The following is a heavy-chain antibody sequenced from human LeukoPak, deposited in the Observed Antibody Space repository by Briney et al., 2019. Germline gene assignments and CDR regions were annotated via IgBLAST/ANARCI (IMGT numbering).Heavy chain of an antibody. CDR3: ARESSSAAAFDV. J-gene: IGHJ3*01. CDR1: GGSITNYY. Sequence: SETLSLTCTVSGGSITNYYWTWIRQPPGKGLEWIGYISYRGNINYNPSLKSRVTISVDGSKNQFSLNLSSVTAADTAVYYCARESSSAAAFDVWGQGTMVTVSS. V-gene: IGHV4-59*01. D-gene: IGHD6-19*01. CDR2: ISYRGNI.